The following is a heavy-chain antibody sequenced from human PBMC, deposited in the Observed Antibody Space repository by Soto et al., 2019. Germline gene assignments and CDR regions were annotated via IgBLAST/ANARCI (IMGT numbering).Heavy chain of an antibody. V-gene: IGHV3-30-3*01. Sequence: VPLVESGGGVVQPGRSLRLSCAASEFTFSSYTMHWVRQAPGKGLEWVALTSYDGTNKYYAASVKGRFTISRDNSKSTLYLQMNSLRAEDTALYYCAREIEPTAGKYGMDVWGRGTTVTVSS. CDR2: TSYDGTNK. D-gene: IGHD1-1*01. CDR3: AREIEPTAGKYGMDV. J-gene: IGHJ6*02. CDR1: EFTFSSYT.